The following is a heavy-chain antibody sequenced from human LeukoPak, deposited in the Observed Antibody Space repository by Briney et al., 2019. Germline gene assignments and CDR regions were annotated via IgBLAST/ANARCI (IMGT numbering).Heavy chain of an antibody. CDR3: ARHFDYYDSSGYYYLVYAFDI. CDR2: IYYSGST. J-gene: IGHJ3*02. Sequence: PSETLSLTCTVSGGSISSYYWSWIRQPPGKGLEWIGYIYYSGSTNYNPSLKSRVTISVDTSKNQFSLKLSSVTAADTAVYYCARHFDYYDSSGYYYLVYAFDIWGQGTMVTVSS. D-gene: IGHD3-22*01. V-gene: IGHV4-59*08. CDR1: GGSISSYY.